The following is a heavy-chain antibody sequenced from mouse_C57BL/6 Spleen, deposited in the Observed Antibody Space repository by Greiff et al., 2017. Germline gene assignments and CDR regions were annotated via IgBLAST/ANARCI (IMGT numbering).Heavy chain of an antibody. V-gene: IGHV5-4*01. J-gene: IGHJ1*03. CDR3: ARRGLRGYFDV. Sequence: EVHLVESGGGLVKPGGSLKLSCAASGFTFSSYAMSWVRQTPEKRLEWVATISDGGSYTYYPDNVKGRFTISRDNAKNNLYLQMSHLKSEDTAMYYCARRGLRGYFDVWGTGTTVTVSS. D-gene: IGHD2-4*01. CDR1: GFTFSSYA. CDR2: ISDGGSYT.